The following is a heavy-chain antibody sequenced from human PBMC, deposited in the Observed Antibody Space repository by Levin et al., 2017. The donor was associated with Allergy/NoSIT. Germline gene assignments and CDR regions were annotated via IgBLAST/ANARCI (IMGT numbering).Heavy chain of an antibody. V-gene: IGHV4-28*01. CDR2: IYYSGST. D-gene: IGHD3-10*01. CDR1: GYSISSSNW. CDR3: ARSRVGVRGVIDY. J-gene: IGHJ4*02. Sequence: SCAVSGYSISSSNWWGWIRQPPGKGLEWIGYIYYSGSTYYNPSLKSRVTMSVDTSKNPFSLKLSSVTAVDTAVYYCARSRVGVRGVIDYWGQGTLVTVSA.